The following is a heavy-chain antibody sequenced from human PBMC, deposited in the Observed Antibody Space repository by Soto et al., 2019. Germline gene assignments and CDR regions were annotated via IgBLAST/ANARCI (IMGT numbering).Heavy chain of an antibody. D-gene: IGHD6-25*01. CDR2: IIPVFGTA. Sequence: QVPLVPSGSEVKTPGSSVKVSCKSSGGTVSSSAINWVRQAPGQGVEWMGAIIPVFGTAHYAQKFQGRVSNTADKPTGTAYMELIRLRSEYTAVYYCARERPESGKDVWGQGTTVTVSS. J-gene: IGHJ6*02. CDR1: GGTVSSSA. V-gene: IGHV1-69*06. CDR3: ARERPESGKDV.